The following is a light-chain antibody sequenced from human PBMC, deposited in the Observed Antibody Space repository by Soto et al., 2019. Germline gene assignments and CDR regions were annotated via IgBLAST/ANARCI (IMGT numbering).Light chain of an antibody. V-gene: IGLV4-69*01. Sequence: QLVLTQSPSASASLGASVKLTCTLSSGHSCYAIAWHQQQPEKGPRYLMKLNSDGSHSKGDGIPDRFSGSSSGAERYLTISSLQSEDEADYYCQTWGTGIHYVFGTGTKVTVL. CDR3: QTWGTGIHYV. CDR1: SGHSCYA. CDR2: LNSDGSH. J-gene: IGLJ1*01.